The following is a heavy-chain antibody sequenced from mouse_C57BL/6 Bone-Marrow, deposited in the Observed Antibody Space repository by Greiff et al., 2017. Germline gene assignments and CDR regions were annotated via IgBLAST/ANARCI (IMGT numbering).Heavy chain of an antibody. J-gene: IGHJ2*01. D-gene: IGHD3-1*01. V-gene: IGHV1-55*01. CDR2: IYPTSGRT. CDR3: TNSDPLERNFDY. Sequence: QVQLQQPGAELVKPGASVKMSCKASGYTFTSYWITWVKQRPGQGLEWIGDIYPTSGRTNYNEKFKSKAILTVDTSSTAAYMQLSSLTSEDSAVFACTNSDPLERNFDYWGQGTTPTVS. CDR1: GYTFTSYW.